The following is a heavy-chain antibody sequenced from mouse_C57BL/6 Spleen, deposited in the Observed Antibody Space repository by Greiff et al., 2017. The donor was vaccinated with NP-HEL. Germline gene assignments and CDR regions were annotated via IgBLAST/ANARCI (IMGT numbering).Heavy chain of an antibody. CDR2: ISYDGSN. J-gene: IGHJ4*01. CDR3: ARDYGSSYGSAMDY. V-gene: IGHV3-6*01. Sequence: EVQLQESGPGLVKPSQSLSLTCSVTGYSITSGYYWNWIRQFPGNKLEWMGYISYDGSNNYNPSLKNRISITRDTSKNQFFLKLNSVTTEDTATYYCARDYGSSYGSAMDYWGQGTSVTVSS. CDR1: GYSITSGYY. D-gene: IGHD1-1*01.